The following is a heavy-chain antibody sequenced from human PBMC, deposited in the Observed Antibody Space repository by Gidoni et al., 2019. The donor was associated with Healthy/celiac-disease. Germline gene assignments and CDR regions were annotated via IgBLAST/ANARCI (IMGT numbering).Heavy chain of an antibody. D-gene: IGHD2-2*01. V-gene: IGHV4-39*01. J-gene: IGHJ5*02. CDR1: GGSISSSSYY. CDR2: IYYSGST. CDR3: ARHHPGIVVVPAAIYWFDP. Sequence: QLQLQESGPGLVKPSETLSLTCTVSGGSISSSSYYWGWIRQPPGKGLEWIGSIYYSGSTYYNPSLKSRVTISVDTSKNQFSLKLSSVTAADTAVYYCARHHPGIVVVPAAIYWFDPWGQGTLVTVSS.